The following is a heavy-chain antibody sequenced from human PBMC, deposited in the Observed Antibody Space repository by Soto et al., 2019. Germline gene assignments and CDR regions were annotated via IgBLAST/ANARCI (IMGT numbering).Heavy chain of an antibody. Sequence: QVQLQESGPGLVKPSQTLSLTCTVSGCSISSGGYYWSWIRQHPGKGLEWIGYIYYSGSTYYNPSLKSRVTIAVDTSKNQFSLKLSSVTAADTAVYYCARVLLRFLEWSVDYWGQGTLVTVSS. J-gene: IGHJ4*02. D-gene: IGHD3-3*01. V-gene: IGHV4-31*03. CDR1: GCSISSGGYY. CDR2: IYYSGST. CDR3: ARVLLRFLEWSVDY.